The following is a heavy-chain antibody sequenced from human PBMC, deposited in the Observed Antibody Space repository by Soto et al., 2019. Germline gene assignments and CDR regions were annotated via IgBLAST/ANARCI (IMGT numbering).Heavy chain of an antibody. D-gene: IGHD6-19*01. J-gene: IGHJ4*02. V-gene: IGHV1-18*01. Sequence: WAHQAPGQGLEWMGWISGYNGHIDYAQKFQGRVSMTTDTSTNTAYMEMRSLRSDDTAKYYCARVLQWSTLDYWGQGSLVTVSS. CDR2: ISGYNGHI. CDR3: ARVLQWSTLDY.